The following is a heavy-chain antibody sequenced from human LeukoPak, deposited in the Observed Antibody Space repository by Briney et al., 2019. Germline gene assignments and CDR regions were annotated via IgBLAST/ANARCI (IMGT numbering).Heavy chain of an antibody. J-gene: IGHJ4*02. Sequence: SETLSLTCTVSGGSISSYYWSWLRQPPGKGLEWIGYIYYSGSTNYNPSLKSRVTISVDTSKNQVSLKLSSVTAADTAVYYCARGYYDYVWGSYRIHFDYWGQGTLVTVSS. CDR3: ARGYYDYVWGSYRIHFDY. CDR2: IYYSGST. CDR1: GGSISSYY. D-gene: IGHD3-16*02. V-gene: IGHV4-59*01.